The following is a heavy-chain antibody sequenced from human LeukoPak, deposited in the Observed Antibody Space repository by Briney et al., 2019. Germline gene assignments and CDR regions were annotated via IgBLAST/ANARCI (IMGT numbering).Heavy chain of an antibody. CDR3: ASAWIQLRVGVY. V-gene: IGHV3-23*01. CDR2: ISGSGGST. J-gene: IGHJ4*02. D-gene: IGHD5-18*01. CDR1: GFTVSSNY. Sequence: PGGSLRLSCAASGFTVSSNYMSWVRQAPGKGLEWVSAISGSGGSTYYADSVKGRFTISRDNSKNTLYLQMNSLRAEDTAVYYCASAWIQLRVGVYWGQGTLVTVSS.